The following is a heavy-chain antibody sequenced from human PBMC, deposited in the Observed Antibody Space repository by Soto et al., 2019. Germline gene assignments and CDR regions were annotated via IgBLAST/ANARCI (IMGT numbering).Heavy chain of an antibody. Sequence: GGSLRLSCAASGCNFSNHWMQWVRQRPAEGLAWVSRITSYGKSKAYAGSVKGRFAISRDNAKNTLYLQMNGLTAEDTAVYYCARESGDWPLNWFDPWGQGTLVTVSS. CDR2: ITSYGKSK. J-gene: IGHJ5*02. D-gene: IGHD2-21*02. V-gene: IGHV3-74*01. CDR3: ARESGDWPLNWFDP. CDR1: GCNFSNHW.